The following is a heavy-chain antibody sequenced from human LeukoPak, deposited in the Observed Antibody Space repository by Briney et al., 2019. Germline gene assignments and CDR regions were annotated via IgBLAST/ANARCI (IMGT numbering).Heavy chain of an antibody. CDR1: GFTFSSYA. V-gene: IGHV3-23*01. J-gene: IGHJ4*02. Sequence: GGSLRLSCAASGFTFSSYAMSWVRQAPGKGLEWVSAISGSGGSTYYADSVKGRFTISRDNSKNTLYLQMNSLRAEDTAVYYCAKGRRYYDILTGHHKYYFDYWGQGTLVTVSS. CDR3: AKGRRYYDILTGHHKYYFDY. CDR2: ISGSGGST. D-gene: IGHD3-9*01.